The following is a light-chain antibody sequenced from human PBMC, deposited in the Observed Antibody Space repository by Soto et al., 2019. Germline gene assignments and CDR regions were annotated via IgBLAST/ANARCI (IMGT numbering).Light chain of an antibody. V-gene: IGLV2-8*01. Sequence: QSVLTQPPSASGTPGQSVTISCTGISSDVGGYDYVSWYQQHPGKAPKLMIYEVSKRPSGVPDRFSGSKSGNTASLTVSGLQPEDEADYYCSSFAGYNNLLFGGGTQLTVL. CDR1: SSDVGGYDY. CDR2: EVS. CDR3: SSFAGYNNLL. J-gene: IGLJ2*01.